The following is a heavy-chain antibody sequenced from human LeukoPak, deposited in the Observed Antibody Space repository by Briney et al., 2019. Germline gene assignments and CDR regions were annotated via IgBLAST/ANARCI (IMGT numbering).Heavy chain of an antibody. V-gene: IGHV4-30-4*01. J-gene: IGHJ4*02. CDR3: ARGIYDSSSFDY. CDR1: GGSINSADYY. CDR2: IYYSGNS. Sequence: SETLPLTCTVSGGSINSADYYWSWIRQPPGKGLEWIGHIYYSGNSYYNPSLRSRITISVDTSKNQFSLKLGSVTAADTAVYYCARGIYDSSSFDYWGQGTLVTVSS. D-gene: IGHD3-22*01.